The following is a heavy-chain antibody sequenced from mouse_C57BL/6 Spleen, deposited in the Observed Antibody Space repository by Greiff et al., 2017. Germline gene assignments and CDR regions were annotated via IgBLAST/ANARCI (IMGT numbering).Heavy chain of an antibody. Sequence: VQLQQSGPELVKPGASVKISCKASGYAFSSSWMNWVKQRPGKGLEWIGRIYPGDGDTNYNGKFKGKATLTADKSSSTAYMQLSSLTSEDSAVYFCARWVSLDGGFDYWGQGTTLTVSS. CDR2: IYPGDGDT. CDR3: ARWVSLDGGFDY. J-gene: IGHJ2*01. V-gene: IGHV1-82*01. CDR1: GYAFSSSW.